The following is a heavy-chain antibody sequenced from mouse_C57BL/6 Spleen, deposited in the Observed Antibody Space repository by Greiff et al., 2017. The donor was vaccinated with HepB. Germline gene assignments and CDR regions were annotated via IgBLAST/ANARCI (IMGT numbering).Heavy chain of an antibody. D-gene: IGHD2-3*01. CDR2: IYPRSGNT. J-gene: IGHJ4*01. CDR1: GYTFTSYG. CDR3: ARSVYDGYYDAMDY. V-gene: IGHV1-81*01. Sequence: HLPQSLSELSRPGSSVKLSCKASGYTFTSYGISWVKQRPGQGLEWIGEIYPRSGNTYYNEKFKGKATLTADKSSSTAYMELRSLTSEDSAVYFCARSVYDGYYDAMDYWGQGTSVTVSS.